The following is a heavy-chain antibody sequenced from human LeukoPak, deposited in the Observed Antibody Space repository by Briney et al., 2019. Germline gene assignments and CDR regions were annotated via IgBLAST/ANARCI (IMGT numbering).Heavy chain of an antibody. CDR1: GFSFSTYS. CDR2: IYYSGST. V-gene: IGHV4-59*01. Sequence: GSLRLSCAASGFSFSTYSMSWIRQPPGKGLEWIGYIYYSGSTNYNPSLKSRVTISVDTSKNQFSLKLSSVTAADTAVYYCARVLPRYYYDSSGYSGAFDIWGQGTMVTVSS. D-gene: IGHD3-22*01. J-gene: IGHJ3*02. CDR3: ARVLPRYYYDSSGYSGAFDI.